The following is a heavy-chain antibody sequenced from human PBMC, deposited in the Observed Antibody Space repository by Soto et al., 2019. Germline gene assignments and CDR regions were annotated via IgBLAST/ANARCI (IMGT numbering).Heavy chain of an antibody. CDR3: ATGALSFYHSSGFDY. Sequence: GGSLRLSCAASGFTVSSNYMSWVRQAPGKGLEYVSAISSNGGSTYYANSVKGRFTISRDNSKNTLYLQMNSLRAEDTAVYYCATGALSFYHSSGFDYWGHGTLVTVSS. CDR2: ISSNGGST. J-gene: IGHJ5*01. V-gene: IGHV3-64*01. D-gene: IGHD3-22*01. CDR1: GFTVSSNY.